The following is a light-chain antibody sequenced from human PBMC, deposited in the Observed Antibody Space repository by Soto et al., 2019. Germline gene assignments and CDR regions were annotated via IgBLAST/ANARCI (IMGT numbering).Light chain of an antibody. V-gene: IGLV1-40*01. CDR3: QSYDSSLSGVV. CDR1: SSNIGGGYD. J-gene: IGLJ2*01. CDR2: GNS. Sequence: QSVLTQPPSVSGAPGQRVTISCTGSSSNIGGGYDVHWYQQLPGTAPKLLIYGNSNRPSGVPDRFPGSKSGTSASLAITGLQAEDEADYYCQSYDSSLSGVVFGGGTKRTVL.